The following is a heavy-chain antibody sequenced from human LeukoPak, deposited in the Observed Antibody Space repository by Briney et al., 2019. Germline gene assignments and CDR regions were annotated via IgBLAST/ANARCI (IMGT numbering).Heavy chain of an antibody. J-gene: IGHJ6*03. D-gene: IGHD6-13*01. CDR3: ARVPYSSSLFYYYYMDV. CDR1: GDSLTTNSDY. Sequence: PSETLSLTCTVSGDSLTTNSDYWGWSRQPPGKGLEWIGSIYYSGSTYYNPSLKSRVTISVDTSKNQFSLKLSSVTAADTAVYYCARVPYSSSLFYYYYMDVWGKGTTVTVSS. V-gene: IGHV4-39*07. CDR2: IYYSGST.